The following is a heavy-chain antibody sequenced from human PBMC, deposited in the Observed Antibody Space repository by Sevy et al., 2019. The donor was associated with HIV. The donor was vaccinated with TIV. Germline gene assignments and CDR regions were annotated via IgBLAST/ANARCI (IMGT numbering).Heavy chain of an antibody. CDR1: GFTFSSYS. J-gene: IGHJ3*02. CDR3: ARVKSGYSGYGDAFDI. CDR2: ISSSSSTI. Sequence: GGSLILSCAASGFTFSSYSMNWVRQAPGKGLEWVSYISSSSSTIYYADSVKGRFTISRDNAKNSLYLQMNSLRDEDTAVYYCARVKSGYSGYGDAFDIWGQGTMVTVSS. D-gene: IGHD5-12*01. V-gene: IGHV3-48*02.